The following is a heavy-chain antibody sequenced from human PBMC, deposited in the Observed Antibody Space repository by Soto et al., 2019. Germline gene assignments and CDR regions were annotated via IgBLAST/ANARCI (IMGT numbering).Heavy chain of an antibody. CDR3: VRDGTKTLRDWFDP. D-gene: IGHD1-1*01. J-gene: IGHJ5*02. Sequence: SETLSLACTVSGASISGFYWSWIRQSAGKGLEWIGRIYATGTTDYNPSLKSRVMMSVATSKKQFSLKLRSVTAADSAVYYCVRDGTKTLRDWFDPWGQGISGTVSS. V-gene: IGHV4-4*07. CDR2: IYATGTT. CDR1: GASISGFY.